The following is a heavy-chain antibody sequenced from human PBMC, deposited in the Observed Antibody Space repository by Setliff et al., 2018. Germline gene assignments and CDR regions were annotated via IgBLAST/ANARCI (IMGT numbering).Heavy chain of an antibody. J-gene: IGHJ2*01. Sequence: PSETLSLTCTVSGGSISNSTLYWGWIRQPPGKGLEWIGSINYYGSIFDDGTTYSTYYNPSLKSRATISIDTSKVQFSLKLSSMTAADTALYYGARNPDFLQYSFDLWGRGTLVTVSS. V-gene: IGHV4-39*07. CDR1: GGSISNSTLY. D-gene: IGHD5-12*01. CDR2: INYYGSIFDDGTTYST. CDR3: ARNPDFLQYSFDL.